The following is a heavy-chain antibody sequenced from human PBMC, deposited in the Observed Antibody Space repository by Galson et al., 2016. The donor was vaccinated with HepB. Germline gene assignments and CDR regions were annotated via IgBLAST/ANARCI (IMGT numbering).Heavy chain of an antibody. CDR3: AKERLVRRIFDH. D-gene: IGHD1-1*01. CDR2: ISTRRTT. J-gene: IGHJ4*02. Sequence: VRXAPGKGLEWVASISTRRTTYYSDSVQGRFTISRDNSNNTLYLQMNGLRAEDTAVYYCAKERLVRRIFDHWGQGTLLTVSS. V-gene: IGHV3-23*01.